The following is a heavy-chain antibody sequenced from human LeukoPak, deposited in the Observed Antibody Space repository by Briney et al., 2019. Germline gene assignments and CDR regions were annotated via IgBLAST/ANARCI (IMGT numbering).Heavy chain of an antibody. Sequence: GGSLRLSCAASGFTFSSYAMSWVRQAPGKGLEWVSLISGNAGSTYYADSVKGRFTISRDNSKNTLYLQMNSLRAEDTAVYYCAKSLNYYYYGMDVWGQGTTVTVSS. V-gene: IGHV3-23*01. J-gene: IGHJ6*02. CDR2: ISGNAGST. CDR1: GFTFSSYA. CDR3: AKSLNYYYYGMDV.